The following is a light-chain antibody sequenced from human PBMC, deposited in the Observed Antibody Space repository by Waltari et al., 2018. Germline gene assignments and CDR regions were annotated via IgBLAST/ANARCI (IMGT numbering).Light chain of an antibody. CDR2: DAS. V-gene: IGKV3-11*01. CDR3: QQRSSWPYT. Sequence: EIVLTQSPATLSLSPGERATLSCRASQSVSSYLAWYQQKPGQAPRLLIYDASNRATGIPARFSASGSETDFTLTLSSLEPEDFAVYYCQQRSSWPYTFGQGTKLEIK. J-gene: IGKJ2*01. CDR1: QSVSSY.